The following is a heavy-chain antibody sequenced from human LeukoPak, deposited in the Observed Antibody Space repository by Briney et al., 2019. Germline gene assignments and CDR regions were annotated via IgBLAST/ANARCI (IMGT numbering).Heavy chain of an antibody. CDR3: ARREVWNNRGTMIVVVKGAFDI. CDR2: IYYSGST. D-gene: IGHD3-22*01. V-gene: IGHV4-39*01. CDR1: GGXISSSSYY. J-gene: IGHJ3*02. Sequence: PSETLSLTCTVSGGXISSSSYYWGWIRQPPGKGLEWIGSIYYSGSTYYNPSLKSRVTISVDTSKNQFSLKLSSVTAADTAVYYCARREVWNNRGTMIVVVKGAFDIWGQGTMVTVSS.